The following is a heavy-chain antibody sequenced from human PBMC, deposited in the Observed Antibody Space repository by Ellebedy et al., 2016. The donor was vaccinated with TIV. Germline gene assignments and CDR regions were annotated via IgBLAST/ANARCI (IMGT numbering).Heavy chain of an antibody. D-gene: IGHD3-22*01. CDR1: GFTFSSYA. CDR3: AREVPWLANVFDY. Sequence: GESLKISCAASGFTFSSYAMSWVRQAPGKGLEWVSAISGSGGSTYYADSVKGRLTISRDNSKNTLYRQMNSLRAEDTAVYYCAREVPWLANVFDYWGQGTLVTVSS. J-gene: IGHJ4*02. CDR2: ISGSGGST. V-gene: IGHV3-23*01.